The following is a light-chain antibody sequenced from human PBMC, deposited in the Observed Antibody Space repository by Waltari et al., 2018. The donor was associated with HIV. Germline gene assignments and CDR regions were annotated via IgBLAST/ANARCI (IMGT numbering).Light chain of an antibody. Sequence: EIVMTQSPATLSLSPGERATLSCRASQSVSSSLAWYQQKPGQAPRLLIYDASTRATGIPARFSGSGSGTDFTLTISSLEPEDFAVYYCQQRSNWSTFGQGTRLEI. CDR1: QSVSSS. V-gene: IGKV3-11*01. CDR3: QQRSNWST. J-gene: IGKJ5*01. CDR2: DAS.